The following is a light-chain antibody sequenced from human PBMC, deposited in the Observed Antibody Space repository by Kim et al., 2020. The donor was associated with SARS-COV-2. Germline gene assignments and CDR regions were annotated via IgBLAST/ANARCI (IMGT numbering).Light chain of an antibody. CDR2: EDA. CDR1: ALPKKY. CDR3: QSADSSDTFWV. Sequence: TAQTATYTCSGDALPKKYVYWFEQEPGQAPVLVIYEDAQRPSGIRERFSGSTSGTTVTLTISRVRAEDEADYYCQSADSSDTFWVFGGGTQLTVL. V-gene: IGLV3-25*03. J-gene: IGLJ3*02.